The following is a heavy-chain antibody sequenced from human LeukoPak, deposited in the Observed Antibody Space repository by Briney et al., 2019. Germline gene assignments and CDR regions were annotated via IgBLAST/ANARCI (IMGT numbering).Heavy chain of an antibody. CDR3: ARDNVYSSSWYLDY. V-gene: IGHV4-4*07. J-gene: IGHJ4*02. Sequence: SETLSLTCTVSGGSISSYYWSWIRQPAGKGLEWIGRIYTSGSTNYNPSLKSRVTMSVDTSKNQFSLKLSSVTAADTAVYYCARDNVYSSSWYLDYWGQGTLVTVSS. D-gene: IGHD6-13*01. CDR1: GGSISSYY. CDR2: IYTSGST.